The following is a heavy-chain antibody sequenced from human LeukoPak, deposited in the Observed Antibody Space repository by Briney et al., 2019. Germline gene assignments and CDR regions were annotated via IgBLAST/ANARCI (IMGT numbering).Heavy chain of an antibody. CDR1: GYTLTELS. V-gene: IGHV1-24*01. Sequence: ASVKVSCKVSGYTLTELSMHWVRQAPGKGLEWMGGFDPEDGETIYAQKFQGRVTMTEDTSTDTAYMELSSLRSEDTAVHYCATVPVPLYSGYDPYSFDSWGQGTLVTVSS. D-gene: IGHD5-12*01. J-gene: IGHJ4*02. CDR3: ATVPVPLYSGYDPYSFDS. CDR2: FDPEDGET.